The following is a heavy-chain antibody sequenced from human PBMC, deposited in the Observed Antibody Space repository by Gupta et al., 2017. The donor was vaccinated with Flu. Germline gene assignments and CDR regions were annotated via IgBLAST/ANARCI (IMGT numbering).Heavy chain of an antibody. J-gene: IGHJ6*02. CDR1: KFSFRDYW. CDR2: INNDGYEE. Sequence: EVFVVESGGSLVQPGGSLRLSCEASKFSFRDYWIRWFSQAPGKGLEWVANINNDGYEEHYVDSVRGRFTISRDNTKNSLYLQMDSLRVEDTAVYYCARGPYPARPEYYYFGLDMWGPGTTVAVSS. D-gene: IGHD3-16*01. CDR3: ARGPYPARPEYYYFGLDM. V-gene: IGHV3-7*04.